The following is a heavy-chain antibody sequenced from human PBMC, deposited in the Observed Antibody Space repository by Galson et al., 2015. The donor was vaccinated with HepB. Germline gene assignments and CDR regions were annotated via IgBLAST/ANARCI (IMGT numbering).Heavy chain of an antibody. CDR2: IRSDGTNK. V-gene: IGHV3-30*02. CDR3: AKDFPRGAAAGNFDY. D-gene: IGHD6-13*01. CDR1: EFTFSSSG. J-gene: IGHJ4*02. Sequence: SLRLSCAASEFTFSSSGMHWVRQVPGKGLEWLAFIRSDGTNKKYVDSVKGRFTISRDNSKNTLFLQMNSLRGEDTALYYCAKDFPRGAAAGNFDYWGQGTLVSVST.